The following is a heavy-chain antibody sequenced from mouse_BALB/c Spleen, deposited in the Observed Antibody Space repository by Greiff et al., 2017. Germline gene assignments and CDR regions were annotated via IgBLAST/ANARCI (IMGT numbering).Heavy chain of an antibody. V-gene: IGHV14-3*02. CDR3: ASLVNYFDY. J-gene: IGHJ2*01. Sequence: EVHLVESGAELVKPGASVKLSCTASGFNIKDTYMHWVKQRPEQGLEWIGRIDPANGNTKYDPKFQGKATITADTSSNTAYLQLSSLTSEDTAVYYCASLVNYFDYWGQGTTLTVSS. CDR1: GFNIKDTY. CDR2: IDPANGNT.